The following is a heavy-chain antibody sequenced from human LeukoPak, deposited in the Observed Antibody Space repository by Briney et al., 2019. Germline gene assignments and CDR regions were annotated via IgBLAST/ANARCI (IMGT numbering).Heavy chain of an antibody. CDR2: ISSSSYI. J-gene: IGHJ4*02. CDR1: GFTFSSYS. V-gene: IGHV3-21*01. Sequence: GGSLRLSCAASGFTFSSYSMNWVRQAPGKGLEWVSSISSSSYIYYADSVKGRFTISRDNAKNSLYLQMNSLRAEDTAVYYCARDVGSYGYVTTTGPFDYWGQGTLVTVSS. CDR3: ARDVGSYGYVTTTGPFDY. D-gene: IGHD5-18*01.